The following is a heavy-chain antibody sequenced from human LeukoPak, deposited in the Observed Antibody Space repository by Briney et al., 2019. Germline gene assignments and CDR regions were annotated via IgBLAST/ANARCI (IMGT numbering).Heavy chain of an antibody. CDR3: ATHSGGY. CDR2: IYTSGNT. J-gene: IGHJ4*02. V-gene: IGHV3-66*01. CDR1: GFTVSSNY. D-gene: IGHD4-23*01. Sequence: GGSLRLSCAASGFTVSSNYMTWVRQAPGKGLEWVSVIYTSGNTCHADSVKGRFTLSRDNSKNTLYLQMSSLRVEDTAVYYCATHSGGYWGQGTLVTVSS.